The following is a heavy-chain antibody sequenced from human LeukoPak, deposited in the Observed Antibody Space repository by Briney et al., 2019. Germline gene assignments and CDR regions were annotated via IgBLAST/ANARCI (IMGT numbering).Heavy chain of an antibody. CDR3: ARERRGDSSGFGAFDT. CDR2: ISSSSSYI. CDR1: GFTFSSYS. D-gene: IGHD3-22*01. Sequence: GGSLRLSCAASGFTFSSYSMNWVRQAPGKGLEWVSSISSSSSYIYYADSVKGRFTISRDDAMNSLYLQMNSLRAEDTAVYYCARERRGDSSGFGAFDTWGQGTMVTVSS. V-gene: IGHV3-21*01. J-gene: IGHJ3*02.